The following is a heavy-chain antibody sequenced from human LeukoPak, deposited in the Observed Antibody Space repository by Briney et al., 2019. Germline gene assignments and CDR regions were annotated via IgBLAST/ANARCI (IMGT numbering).Heavy chain of an antibody. CDR3: ATDGPGDY. CDR2: IYYSGST. V-gene: IGHV4-39*02. J-gene: IGHJ4*02. CDR1: GGSISSSSYY. Sequence: PSETLSLTCTVSGGSISSSSYYWGWIRQPPGKGLEWIGSIYYSGSTYYNPSLKSRVTISVDTSKNQFSLKLSSVTAADTAVYYCATDGPGDYWGQGTLVTVSS.